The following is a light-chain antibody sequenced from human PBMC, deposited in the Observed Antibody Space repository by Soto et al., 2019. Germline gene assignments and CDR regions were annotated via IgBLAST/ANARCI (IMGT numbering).Light chain of an antibody. Sequence: DIQMTQSPSTLSASVGDRVTITCRASQSVRNWLAWYQQKPGKAPKLLIYDASSLESGVPSRFSGSGFGTEFTLTICSLQPDDFAIYYCQQFNTYSYTFGQGTRVEIK. CDR3: QQFNTYSYT. CDR1: QSVRNW. J-gene: IGKJ2*01. V-gene: IGKV1-5*01. CDR2: DAS.